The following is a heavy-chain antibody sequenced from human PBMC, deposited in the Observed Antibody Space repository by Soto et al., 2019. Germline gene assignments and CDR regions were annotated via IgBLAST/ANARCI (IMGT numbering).Heavy chain of an antibody. D-gene: IGHD3-10*01. CDR3: AKLPLVAVPFDY. CDR1: GFTFSSYG. CDR2: ISYDGSNK. V-gene: IGHV3-30*18. Sequence: QVQLVESGGGVVQPGRSLRLSCAASGFTFSSYGMHWVRQAPGKGLEWVAVISYDGSNKYYADSVKGRFTISRDNSKNTLYLQMNSLRAEDTAVYYCAKLPLVAVPFDYWGQGTLVTVSS. J-gene: IGHJ4*02.